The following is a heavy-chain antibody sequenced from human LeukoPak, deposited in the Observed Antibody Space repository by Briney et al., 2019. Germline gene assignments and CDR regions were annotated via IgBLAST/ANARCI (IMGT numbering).Heavy chain of an antibody. CDR1: GERGSSNGAA. Sequence: QSISLTWAMCGERGSSNGAAWRWIRQSPSRGLEWLGRTYYRSKWYNDYAVSVISRITINPDTSKNQFSLQLNSVTPEDTAVYYCARGRSLIGFDPWGQGTLVTVSS. V-gene: IGHV6-1*01. CDR2: TYYRSKWYN. J-gene: IGHJ5*02. CDR3: ARGRSLIGFDP.